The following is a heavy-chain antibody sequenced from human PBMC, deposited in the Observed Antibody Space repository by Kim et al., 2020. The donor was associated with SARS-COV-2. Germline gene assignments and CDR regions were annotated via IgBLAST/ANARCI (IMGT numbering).Heavy chain of an antibody. Sequence: AYAASVKGRFTMSRDDSKNTAYLQMNSLKTEDTAVYYCTRRYSSSSLSDYWGQGTLVTVSS. V-gene: IGHV3-73*01. D-gene: IGHD6-6*01. J-gene: IGHJ4*02. CDR3: TRRYSSSSLSDY.